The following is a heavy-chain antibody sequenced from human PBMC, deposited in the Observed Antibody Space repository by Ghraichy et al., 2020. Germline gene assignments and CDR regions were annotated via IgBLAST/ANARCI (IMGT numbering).Heavy chain of an antibody. J-gene: IGHJ2*01. CDR3: ANQMGYMVRGVIDSTGYFDL. D-gene: IGHD3-10*01. CDR1: GFTFSSYG. Sequence: GGSLRLSCAASGFTFSSYGMHWVRQAPGKGLEWVAFIRYDGSNKYYADSVKGRFTISRDNSKNTLYLQMNSLRAEDTAVYYCANQMGYMVRGVIDSTGYFDLWGRGTLVTVSS. CDR2: IRYDGSNK. V-gene: IGHV3-30*02.